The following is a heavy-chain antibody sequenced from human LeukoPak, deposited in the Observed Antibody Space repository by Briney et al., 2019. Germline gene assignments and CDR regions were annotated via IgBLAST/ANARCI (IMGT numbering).Heavy chain of an antibody. CDR2: INPKTVTA. Sequence: ASVKVSCKASGYTFTGHSIYWVRQTPGQKLEWMGWINPKTVTANSAQKFQGRVTMTRDTSISTAYMELSRLRSDDTAVYYCARAPPLGYCSGGSCPPSYWGQGTLVTVSS. V-gene: IGHV1-2*02. D-gene: IGHD2-15*01. J-gene: IGHJ4*02. CDR3: ARAPPLGYCSGGSCPPSY. CDR1: GYTFTGHS.